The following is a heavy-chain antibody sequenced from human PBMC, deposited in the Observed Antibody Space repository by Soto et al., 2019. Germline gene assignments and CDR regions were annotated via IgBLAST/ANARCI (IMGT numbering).Heavy chain of an antibody. CDR2: MNPNSGNT. CDR3: ARTGSARYDFWSGYIANDDNYYYYYMDV. V-gene: IGHV1-8*01. J-gene: IGHJ6*03. Sequence: ASVKVSCKASVYTFTSNDINWVRQATGQGLEWMGWMNPNSGNTGYAQKFQGRVTMTRNTSISTAYMELSSLRSEDTAVYYCARTGSARYDFWSGYIANDDNYYYYYMDVWGKGTTVTVSS. CDR1: VYTFTSND. D-gene: IGHD3-3*01.